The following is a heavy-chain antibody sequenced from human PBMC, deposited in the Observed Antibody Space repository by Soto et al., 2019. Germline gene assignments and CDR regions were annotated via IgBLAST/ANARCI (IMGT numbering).Heavy chain of an antibody. CDR3: ARGRNGMDV. V-gene: IGHV1-18*01. J-gene: IGHJ6*02. CDR1: GYTFTSYG. CDR2: ISAYNGNT. Sequence: ASVKVSCKASGYTFTSYGISWVRQAPGQGLEWMGWISAYNGNTNYAQKFQGRVTMTRNTSISTAYMELSSLRSEDTAVYYCARGRNGMDVWGQGTTVTVSS.